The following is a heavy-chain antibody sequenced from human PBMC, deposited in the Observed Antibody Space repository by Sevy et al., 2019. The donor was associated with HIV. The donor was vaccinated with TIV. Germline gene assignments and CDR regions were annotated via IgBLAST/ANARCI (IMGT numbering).Heavy chain of an antibody. Sequence: GGSLRLSCAASGFTFSSYGVNWVRQAPGKGLEWVAVISYDGNNRYYADSVKGRFTISRDNSKNTLYLQMNSLRADDTAVYYCVRGLAALPGYYYGMDVWGLGTTVTVSS. D-gene: IGHD6-6*01. CDR2: ISYDGNNR. CDR1: GFTFSSYG. J-gene: IGHJ6*02. V-gene: IGHV3-30-3*01. CDR3: VRGLAALPGYYYGMDV.